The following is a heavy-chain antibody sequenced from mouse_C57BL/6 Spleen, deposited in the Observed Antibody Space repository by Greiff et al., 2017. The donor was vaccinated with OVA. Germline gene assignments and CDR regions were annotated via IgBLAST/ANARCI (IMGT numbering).Heavy chain of an antibody. CDR1: GYAFSSSW. CDR3: ARGEGYYYGSSSDY. Sequence: VKLMESGPELVKPGASVKISCKASGYAFSSSWMNWVKQRPGKGLEWIGRIYPGDGDTNYNGKFKGKATLTADKSSSTAYMQLSSLTSEDSAVYFCARGEGYYYGSSSDYWGQGTTLTVSS. V-gene: IGHV1-82*01. D-gene: IGHD1-1*01. CDR2: IYPGDGDT. J-gene: IGHJ2*01.